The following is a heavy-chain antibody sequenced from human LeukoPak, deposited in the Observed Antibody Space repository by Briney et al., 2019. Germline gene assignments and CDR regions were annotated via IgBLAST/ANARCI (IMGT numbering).Heavy chain of an antibody. CDR3: APRDVDTAMVDYFDY. CDR1: GGSISSYY. Sequence: SETLSLTCTVSGGSISSYYWSWIRQPAGKGLEWIGRIYTSGSTNYNPSLKSRVTMSVDTSKNQFSLKLSSVTAADTAVYYCAPRDVDTAMVDYFDYWGQGTLVTVSS. CDR2: IYTSGST. D-gene: IGHD5-18*01. V-gene: IGHV4-4*07. J-gene: IGHJ4*02.